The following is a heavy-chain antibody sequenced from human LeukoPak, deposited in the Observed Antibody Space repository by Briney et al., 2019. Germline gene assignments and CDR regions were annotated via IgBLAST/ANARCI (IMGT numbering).Heavy chain of an antibody. D-gene: IGHD3-3*01. V-gene: IGHV4-34*01. Sequence: ASETLSLTCAVYGGSFSGYYWSWIRQPPGKGLEWIGEINHSGSTNYNPSLKSRVTISVDTSKNQFSLKLSSVTAADTAVYYCARHSTFFGVVIIKGRVRGPFDYWGQGTLVTVSS. CDR1: GGSFSGYY. CDR2: INHSGST. J-gene: IGHJ4*02. CDR3: ARHSTFFGVVIIKGRVRGPFDY.